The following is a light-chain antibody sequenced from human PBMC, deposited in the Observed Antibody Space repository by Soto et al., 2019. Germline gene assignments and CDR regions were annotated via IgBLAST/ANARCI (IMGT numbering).Light chain of an antibody. Sequence: QSVLTQPRSVSGSPGQSVTISCTGTSSDVGGYNYVSWYQQYPGKAPKVMIYDVNKRPSGVPDRFSGSKSGNTASLTISGLQSEDEADYYCCSYAGNCFLFGGGTKLTVL. CDR1: SSDVGGYNY. CDR3: CSYAGNCFL. J-gene: IGLJ2*01. CDR2: DVN. V-gene: IGLV2-11*01.